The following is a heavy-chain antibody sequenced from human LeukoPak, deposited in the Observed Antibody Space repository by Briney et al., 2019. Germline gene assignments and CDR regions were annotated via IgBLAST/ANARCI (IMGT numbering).Heavy chain of an antibody. CDR2: IYTSGST. D-gene: IGHD2-2*02. Sequence: SQTLSLTCTVSGGSISSGSYYWSWIRQPAGKRLEWIGRIYTSGSTNYNPSLKSRVTISVDTSKNQFSLKLSSVTAADTAVYYCAREEGCSSTSCYTGLPFQHWGQGTLVTVSS. V-gene: IGHV4-61*02. CDR1: GGSISSGSYY. J-gene: IGHJ1*01. CDR3: AREEGCSSTSCYTGLPFQH.